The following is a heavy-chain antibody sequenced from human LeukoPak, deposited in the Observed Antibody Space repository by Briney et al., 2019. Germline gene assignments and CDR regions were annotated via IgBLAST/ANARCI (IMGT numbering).Heavy chain of an antibody. CDR1: GFTFSNFW. CDR2: IHPEGNEK. CDR3: ATAGKWELLAGLYDY. D-gene: IGHD1-26*01. J-gene: IGHJ4*02. V-gene: IGHV3-7*01. Sequence: GGSLRLSCAVSGFTFSNFWMSWVRQAPGRGLEWVANIHPEGNEKYHVESVKGRFTISRDNAKNSLFLQMHGLRVEDTAVYYCATAGKWELLAGLYDYWGQGTLVTVSS.